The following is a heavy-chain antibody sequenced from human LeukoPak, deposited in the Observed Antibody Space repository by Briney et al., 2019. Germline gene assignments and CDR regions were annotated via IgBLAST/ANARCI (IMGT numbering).Heavy chain of an antibody. J-gene: IGHJ4*02. CDR3: AREGGFYRPLDY. CDR2: VHLDGRT. D-gene: IGHD3-3*01. Sequence: SGTLSLTCGVSGGSISSTNRWTWIRQPPGKGLEWIGEVHLDGRTNYNPSLESRLTMSVDLSENHISLKLTSVTAADTAVYYCAREGGFYRPLDYTGQGTLVTVSS. V-gene: IGHV4-4*02. CDR1: GGSISSTNR.